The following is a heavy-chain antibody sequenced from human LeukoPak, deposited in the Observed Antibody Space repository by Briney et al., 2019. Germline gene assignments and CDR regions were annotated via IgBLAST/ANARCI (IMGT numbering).Heavy chain of an antibody. V-gene: IGHV3-30*02. J-gene: IGHJ4*02. D-gene: IGHD6-6*01. Sequence: GGSLRLSCAASGFTFSSYGMHWVRQAPGKGLEWVAFIRYDGSNKYYAESVKGRFTISRDNSKNTLYLQMNSLGAEDTAVYLCANQRRDSNSSPLRHHFDYWGQGSLVTVSS. CDR2: IRYDGSNK. CDR1: GFTFSSYG. CDR3: ANQRRDSNSSPLRHHFDY.